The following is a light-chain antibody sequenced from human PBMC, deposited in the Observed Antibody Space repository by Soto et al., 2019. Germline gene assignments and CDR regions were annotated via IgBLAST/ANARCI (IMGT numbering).Light chain of an antibody. V-gene: IGKV1-5*03. Sequence: DIQMTQYPSTLSGSVGDRVTITCRASQSISSRLAWYQQKPGQAPRLLIYGASTWATGVPERFSGSGSGTDFTLTISGLEPEDFAVYYCQQYGTSLFTFGQGTKVDIK. CDR1: QSISSR. CDR3: QQYGTSLFT. CDR2: GAS. J-gene: IGKJ3*01.